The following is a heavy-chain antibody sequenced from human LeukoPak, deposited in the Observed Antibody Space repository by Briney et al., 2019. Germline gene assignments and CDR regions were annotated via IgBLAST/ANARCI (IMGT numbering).Heavy chain of an antibody. CDR2: ISSSSSYI. V-gene: IGHV3-21*01. Sequence: GGSLRLSCAASGFTFSSYSMNWVRQAPGKGLEWVSSISSSSSYIYYADSVKGRFTISRDNAKNSLYLQMNSLRAEDTAVYYCASLSYYYDSSGYYNFDYWGQGTLVTVSS. D-gene: IGHD3-22*01. J-gene: IGHJ4*02. CDR1: GFTFSSYS. CDR3: ASLSYYYDSSGYYNFDY.